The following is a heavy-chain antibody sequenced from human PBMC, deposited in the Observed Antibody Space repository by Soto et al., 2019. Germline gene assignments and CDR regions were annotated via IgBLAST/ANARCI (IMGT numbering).Heavy chain of an antibody. D-gene: IGHD2-2*02. CDR2: IYYSGST. CDR3: ARGGCSSTSCYKRYYYYYYGMDV. Sequence: KASETLSLTCTVSGGSVSSGSYYWSWIRQPPGKGLEWIGYIYYSGSTNYNPSLKSRVTISVDTSKNQFSLKLSSVTAADTAVYYCARGGCSSTSCYKRYYYYYYGMDVWGQGTTVTVSS. J-gene: IGHJ6*02. V-gene: IGHV4-61*01. CDR1: GGSVSSGSYY.